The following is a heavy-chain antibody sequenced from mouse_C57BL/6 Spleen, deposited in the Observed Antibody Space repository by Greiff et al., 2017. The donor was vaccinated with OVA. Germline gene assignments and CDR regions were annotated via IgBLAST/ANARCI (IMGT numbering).Heavy chain of an antibody. CDR1: GYTFTSYW. CDR3: AISPITTVVATDAMDY. D-gene: IGHD1-1*01. Sequence: VKLVESGAELAKPGASVKLSCKASGYTFTSYWMHWVKQRPGQGLEWIGYINPSSGYTKYNQKFKDKATLTADKSSSTAYMQLSSLTYEDSAVYYCAISPITTVVATDAMDYWGQGTSVTVSS. V-gene: IGHV1-7*01. CDR2: INPSSGYT. J-gene: IGHJ4*01.